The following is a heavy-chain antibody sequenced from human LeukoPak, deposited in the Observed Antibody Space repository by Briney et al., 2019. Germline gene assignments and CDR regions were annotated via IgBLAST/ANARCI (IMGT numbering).Heavy chain of an antibody. D-gene: IGHD5-24*01. J-gene: IGHJ3*02. CDR1: GFTFSSYW. Sequence: PGGSLRLSCAASGFTFSSYWMSWVRQVPGKGLEWVANIKQDGSEKHYEDSVKGRFTVSRDNAKNSLYLEMNSLRAEDTAVYYCARDADLGTTITGAFDIWGQGTMVTVSS. CDR2: IKQDGSEK. CDR3: ARDADLGTTITGAFDI. V-gene: IGHV3-7*01.